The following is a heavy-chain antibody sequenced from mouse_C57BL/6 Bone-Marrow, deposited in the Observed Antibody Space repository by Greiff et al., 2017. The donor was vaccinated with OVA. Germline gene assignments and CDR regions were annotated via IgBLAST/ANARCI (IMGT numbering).Heavy chain of an antibody. CDR2: LNPNYGTT. CDR1: GYSFTDYN. CDR3: AREDYYGSREGFDY. V-gene: IGHV1-39*01. Sequence: VQLQQSGPELVKPGASVKISCKASGYSFTDYNMNWVKQSNGKSLEWIGVLNPNYGTTSYNQKFKGKATLTVDQSSSTAYMQLNSLTSEDSAVDYCAREDYYGSREGFDYWGQGTTLTVSS. J-gene: IGHJ2*01. D-gene: IGHD1-1*01.